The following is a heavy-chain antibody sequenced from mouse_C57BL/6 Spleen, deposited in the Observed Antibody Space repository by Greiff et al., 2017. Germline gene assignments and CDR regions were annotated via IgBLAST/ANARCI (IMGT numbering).Heavy chain of an antibody. V-gene: IGHV1-69*01. CDR3: ARGLITTVVAGFDY. J-gene: IGHJ2*01. CDR1: GYTFTSYW. Sequence: QVQLQQPGAELVMPGASVKLSCKASGYTFTSYWMHWVKQRPGQGLEWIGEIDPSDSDTNYNPKFKGKSTLTVDKSSSTAYMQLSSLTSEDSAVYYCARGLITTVVAGFDYWGQGTTLTVSS. D-gene: IGHD1-1*01. CDR2: IDPSDSDT.